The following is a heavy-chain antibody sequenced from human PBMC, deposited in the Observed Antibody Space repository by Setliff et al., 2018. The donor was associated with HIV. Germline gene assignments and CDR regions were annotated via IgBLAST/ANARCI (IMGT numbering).Heavy chain of an antibody. CDR2: IYHSGST. CDR3: AREYGDLFYFDY. J-gene: IGHJ4*02. D-gene: IGHD4-17*01. V-gene: IGHV4-30-2*01. Sequence: SETLSLTCAVSGDSISSGGYSWNWIRQPPGKGLEWIGYIYHSGSTYYNPSLKSRVTISVDRSENQFSLKLTSVTAADTAVYYCAREYGDLFYFDYWGQGTLVTVSS. CDR1: GDSISSGGYS.